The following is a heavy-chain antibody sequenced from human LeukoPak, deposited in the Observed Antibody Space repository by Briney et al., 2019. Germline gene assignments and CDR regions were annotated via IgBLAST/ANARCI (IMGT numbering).Heavy chain of an antibody. J-gene: IGHJ4*02. D-gene: IGHD3-10*01. CDR2: ISGSGGST. Sequence: AGGSLRLSCAASGFTFSSYAMSWVRQAPGKGLEWVSAISGSGGSTYYADSVKGRFTISRDNSKNTLYLQMNSLRAEDTAVYYCATSMVRGVITRFDYWGQGTLVTVSS. CDR1: GFTFSSYA. V-gene: IGHV3-23*01. CDR3: ATSMVRGVITRFDY.